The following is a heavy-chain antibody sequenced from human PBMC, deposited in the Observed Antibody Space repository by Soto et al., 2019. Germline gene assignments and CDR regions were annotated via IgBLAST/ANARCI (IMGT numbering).Heavy chain of an antibody. CDR1: GFTFCGYY. D-gene: IGHD4-17*01. Sequence: GGSLRLSCAASGFTFCGYYIHLIRPAPGKGLEWISYISGNGEIIQYAASARGRFTISRDNAENSVYLEMDSLRAEDTALYYCARDVDADFRTDFDYWGRGTLVTVSS. J-gene: IGHJ4*02. V-gene: IGHV3-11*01. CDR3: ARDVDADFRTDFDY. CDR2: ISGNGEII.